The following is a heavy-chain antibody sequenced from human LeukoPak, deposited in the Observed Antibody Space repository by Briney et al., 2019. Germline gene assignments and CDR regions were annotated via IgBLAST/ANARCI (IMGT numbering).Heavy chain of an antibody. CDR3: ARDKIYDFWSGHNFDY. CDR1: GFIFSSYG. V-gene: IGHV3-33*01. Sequence: GSLRLSCVASGFIFSSYGMHWVRQAPGKWLEWVAVIWYDGTNKYYGDSVKGRFTISRDNSKNTLYLQINRLRVEDTAVYYCARDKIYDFWSGHNFDYWGQGTLVTVSS. CDR2: IWYDGTNK. D-gene: IGHD3-3*01. J-gene: IGHJ4*02.